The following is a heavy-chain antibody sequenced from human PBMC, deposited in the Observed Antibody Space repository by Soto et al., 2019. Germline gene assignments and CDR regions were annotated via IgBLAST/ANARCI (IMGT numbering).Heavy chain of an antibody. CDR3: AKDRTGGIVSGSYSAIDY. CDR1: GFPFSNYA. V-gene: IGHV3-23*01. CDR2: ISGNGGST. J-gene: IGHJ4*02. D-gene: IGHD1-26*01. Sequence: PGGSLRLSCAASGFPFSNYAMSWVRQAPGKGLEWVSAISGNGGSTYYADSVKGRFTISRDNSKNTLYVQMNSLRAEDTAVYYCAKDRTGGIVSGSYSAIDYWGQGTLVTVSS.